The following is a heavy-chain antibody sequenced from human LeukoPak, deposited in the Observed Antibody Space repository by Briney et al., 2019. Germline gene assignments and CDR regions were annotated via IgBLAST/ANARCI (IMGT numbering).Heavy chain of an antibody. CDR2: INHSGST. J-gene: IGHJ6*02. V-gene: IGHV4-34*01. D-gene: IGHD1-26*01. CDR1: GGSFSGYY. CDR3: ASLPSGYYYYYGMDV. Sequence: PSETLSLTCAVYGGSFSGYYWSWIRQPPGKGLEWIGEINHSGSTNYNPSLKSRVTISVDKSKNQFSLKLSSVTAADTAVYYCASLPSGYYYYYGMDVWGQGTTVTVSS.